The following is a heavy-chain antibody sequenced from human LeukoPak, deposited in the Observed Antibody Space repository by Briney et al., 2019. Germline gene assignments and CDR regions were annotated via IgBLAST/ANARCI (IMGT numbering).Heavy chain of an antibody. Sequence: ASVKVPCKASGYTFTTYDINWVRQAPGQGLEWMGWMNPNSGNTGYAQKFQGRVTITRNTSISTAYMELSSLTSEDTAVYYCARGQSRTVVTEPYYFDHWGQGTLVTVSS. D-gene: IGHD4-23*01. CDR3: ARGQSRTVVTEPYYFDH. CDR1: GYTFTTYD. CDR2: MNPNSGNT. J-gene: IGHJ4*02. V-gene: IGHV1-8*03.